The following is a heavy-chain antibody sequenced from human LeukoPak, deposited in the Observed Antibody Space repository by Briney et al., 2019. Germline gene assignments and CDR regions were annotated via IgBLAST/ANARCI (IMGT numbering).Heavy chain of an antibody. V-gene: IGHV3-23*01. Sequence: GGSLRLSCAGSGFTFNNYAMSWVRQTPGKGLEWVSAISGRGDTTFYADAMKGRFTISRDNSQNTLYLQMNSLRAEDTAVYYCAKDHNLGGYVLFDNWGQGTLVTVPS. CDR3: AKDHNLGGYVLFDN. CDR2: ISGRGDTT. CDR1: GFTFNNYA. J-gene: IGHJ4*02. D-gene: IGHD3-22*01.